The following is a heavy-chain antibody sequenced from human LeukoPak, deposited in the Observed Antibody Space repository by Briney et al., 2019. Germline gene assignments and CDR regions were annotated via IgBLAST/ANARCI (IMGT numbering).Heavy chain of an antibody. CDR1: GGSFSDLF. CDR3: ASSYSSRWYYFDH. CDR2: INHTGAT. V-gene: IGHV4-34*01. D-gene: IGHD6-13*01. J-gene: IGHJ4*01. Sequence: SETLSLTCAVYGGSFSDLFWNWIRQPPGKGLEWIGEINHTGATNYNPSLKRRVTISVDTSKNQLSLKLTSVTAADTAVYYCASSYSSRWYYFDHWGHGTLVTVSS.